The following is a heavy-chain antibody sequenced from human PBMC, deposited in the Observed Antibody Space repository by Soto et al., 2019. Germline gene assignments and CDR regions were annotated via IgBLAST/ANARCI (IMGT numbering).Heavy chain of an antibody. J-gene: IGHJ4*02. D-gene: IGHD5-12*01. Sequence: GPTLVNPAQTLTLTCTFSGFSLSSSGVGVGWIRQPPGKAMEWLALIYWHDDKRYSPSLKSRLTITKDTSKNQVVLTMTNMDPVDTATYYCAHAIVATGHFDDSGQITLVTVSS. CDR1: GFSLSSSGVG. CDR3: AHAIVATGHFDD. V-gene: IGHV2-5*01. CDR2: IYWHDDK.